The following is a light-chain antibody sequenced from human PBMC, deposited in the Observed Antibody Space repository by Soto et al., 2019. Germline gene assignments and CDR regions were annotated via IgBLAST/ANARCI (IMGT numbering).Light chain of an antibody. V-gene: IGLV1-44*01. CDR2: SNN. CDR3: VAWDDSLNGLV. CDR1: SSNIGSNT. Sequence: QSVLTQPPSASGTPGQRITISCSGSSSNIGSNTINWYQQLPGTAPKLLIHSNNQRPSGVPDRTSDSKSGTSASLAISGLQSEDEADYYCVAWDDSLNGLVFGGGTKVTVL. J-gene: IGLJ2*01.